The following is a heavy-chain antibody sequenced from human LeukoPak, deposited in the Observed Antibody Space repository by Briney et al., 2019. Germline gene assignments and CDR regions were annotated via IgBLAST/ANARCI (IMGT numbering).Heavy chain of an antibody. D-gene: IGHD3-22*01. Sequence: GGSLRLSCAASGFTVSSNYMSWVRQAPGKGLEWVSVIYSGGSTYYADSVKGRFTISRDNSKNTLYLQMSSLRAEDTAVYYCARVYRSSGYYLFDYWGQGTLVTVSS. CDR1: GFTVSSNY. J-gene: IGHJ4*02. CDR2: IYSGGST. V-gene: IGHV3-66*02. CDR3: ARVYRSSGYYLFDY.